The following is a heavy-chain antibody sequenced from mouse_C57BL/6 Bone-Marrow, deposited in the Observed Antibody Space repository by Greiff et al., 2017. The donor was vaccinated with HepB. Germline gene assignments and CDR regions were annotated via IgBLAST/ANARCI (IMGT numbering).Heavy chain of an antibody. CDR1: GFSFNTYA. Sequence: EVKLVESGGGLVQPKGSLKLSCAASGFSFNTYAMNWVRQAPGKGLEWVARIRSKSNNYATYYADSVKDRFTISRDDSESMLYLQMNNLKTEDTAMYYCVRHYYGSLYAMDYWGQGTSVTVSS. CDR2: IRSKSNNYAT. V-gene: IGHV10-1*01. D-gene: IGHD1-1*01. CDR3: VRHYYGSLYAMDY. J-gene: IGHJ4*01.